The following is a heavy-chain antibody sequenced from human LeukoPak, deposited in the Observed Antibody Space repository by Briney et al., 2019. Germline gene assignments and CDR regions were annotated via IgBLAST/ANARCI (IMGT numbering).Heavy chain of an antibody. CDR2: INPNSGGT. CDR1: GYTFTGYY. CDR3: AREPRYGSGSYHFDY. J-gene: IGHJ4*02. Sequence: ASVKVSCKASGYTFTGYYMHWVRQAPGQGLQWMGWINPNSGGTNYAQKFQGRVTMTRDTSISTAYMELSRLRSDDTAVYYCAREPRYGSGSYHFDYWGQGTLVTVSS. D-gene: IGHD3-10*01. V-gene: IGHV1-2*02.